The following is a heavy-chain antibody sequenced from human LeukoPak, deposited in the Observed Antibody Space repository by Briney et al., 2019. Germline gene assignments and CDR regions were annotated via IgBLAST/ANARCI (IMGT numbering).Heavy chain of an antibody. D-gene: IGHD6-13*01. CDR1: GFPFASYA. J-gene: IGHJ6*03. Sequence: GGSLRLSCAASGFPFASYAMNWVRQAPGKGLEWVSYISSSSFKIGYADSVKGRFTISRDNSKNSLYLQMDSLRVEDTAVYYCVRDPSYGSSWYYYMDVWGKGTTVTVSS. V-gene: IGHV3-48*04. CDR2: ISSSSFKI. CDR3: VRDPSYGSSWYYYMDV.